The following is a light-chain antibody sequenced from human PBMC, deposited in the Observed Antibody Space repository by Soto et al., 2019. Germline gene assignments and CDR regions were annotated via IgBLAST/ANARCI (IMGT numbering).Light chain of an antibody. V-gene: IGLV1-40*01. CDR1: SSNIGAGYD. CDR2: GNS. J-gene: IGLJ2*01. Sequence: QSALTQPPSVSGAPGQRVTISCTGSSSNIGAGYDVHWYQQLPGTAPKLLIYGNSNRPSGVPDRFSGSKSGTSASLAITGRQSEDGADYYCQSYDSSLSGVVFGGGTKLTVL. CDR3: QSYDSSLSGVV.